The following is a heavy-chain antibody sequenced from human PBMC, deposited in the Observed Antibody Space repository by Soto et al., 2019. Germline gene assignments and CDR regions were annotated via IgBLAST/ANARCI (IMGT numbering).Heavy chain of an antibody. CDR2: VYPGDSNP. D-gene: IGHD3-22*01. Sequence: PGESLKISCKGSGYSFTNYWIAWLRQMPGKGLEWVGIVYPGDSNPRYSPPIEGQVTISADKSISTAYLQWSSLEASDTAMYYCAKFRGPNSSGYYGPDDVFDVWGQGTMVTVSS. CDR3: AKFRGPNSSGYYGPDDVFDV. CDR1: GYSFTNYW. V-gene: IGHV5-51*01. J-gene: IGHJ3*01.